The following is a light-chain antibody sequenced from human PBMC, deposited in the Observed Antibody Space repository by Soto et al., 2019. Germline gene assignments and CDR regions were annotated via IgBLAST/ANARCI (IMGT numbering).Light chain of an antibody. CDR2: AAS. V-gene: IGKV1-39*01. CDR3: QQTYSSPRT. CDR1: QSISSW. J-gene: IGKJ1*01. Sequence: DIQMTQSPSTMSASVGDRVTIXXRASQSISSWLAWYQQKPGKAPKIXIYAASSLQTGVPSRFTGSGSGTDFTLTISNLQPEDFAVYYCQQTYSSPRTFGQGTKVDI.